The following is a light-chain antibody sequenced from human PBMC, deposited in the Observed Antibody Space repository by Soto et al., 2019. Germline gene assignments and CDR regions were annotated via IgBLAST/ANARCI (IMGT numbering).Light chain of an antibody. CDR2: DTT. Sequence: DIVLTQSPGSLSLSPGERATLSCRARRIRTNSFIARYQQKPGQAPSLLIYDTTSRATGTPDRCSGSGSGTDFTITISRLEPEDSAVYYCQHHGTTFGQGTKVDIK. V-gene: IGKV3-20*01. J-gene: IGKJ1*01. CDR3: QHHGTT. CDR1: RIRTNSF.